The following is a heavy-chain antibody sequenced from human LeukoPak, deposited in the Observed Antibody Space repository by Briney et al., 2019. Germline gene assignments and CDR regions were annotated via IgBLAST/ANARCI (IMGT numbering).Heavy chain of an antibody. J-gene: IGHJ4*02. Sequence: GASVTVSCKASGYTFTSHSMHWVRQAPGQRLEWMGWINGGIGNTKYSQNFQGRVTITRDTSASTAYMELSSLRSEDTAVYYCARDRWELLADSWGQGTLVTVSS. CDR1: GYTFTSHS. D-gene: IGHD1-26*01. CDR3: ARDRWELLADS. CDR2: INGGIGNT. V-gene: IGHV1-3*01.